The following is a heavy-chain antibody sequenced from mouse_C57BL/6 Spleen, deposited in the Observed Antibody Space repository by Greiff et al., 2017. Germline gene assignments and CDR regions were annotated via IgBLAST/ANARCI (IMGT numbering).Heavy chain of an antibody. V-gene: IGHV1-61*01. Sequence: VQLQQPGAELVRPGSSLKLSCKASGFTFTSYWMDWVKQSPGQGLEWIGNIYPSDSETHYNQKFKDKATLTVDKSTSTAYMQLSSLTSEDSAVYNGAHLLREAYWGQGTLVTVSA. CDR3: AHLLREAY. D-gene: IGHD1-1*01. CDR2: IYPSDSET. CDR1: GFTFTSYW. J-gene: IGHJ3*01.